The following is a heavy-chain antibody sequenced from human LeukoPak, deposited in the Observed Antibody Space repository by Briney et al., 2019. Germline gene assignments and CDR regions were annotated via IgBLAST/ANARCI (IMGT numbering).Heavy chain of an antibody. CDR3: AKERSTTGIYYYYGMDV. CDR1: GYTFTNYD. V-gene: IGHV1-8*01. J-gene: IGHJ6*02. CDR2: VSPNSGKT. Sequence: ASVKVSCKASGYTFTNYDINWVRQATGQGLEWMGWVSPNSGKTGYAKKFQGRVTMTRNSSTSTVYMELSSLTSEDTAVYFCAKERSTTGIYYYYGMDVWGQGTTITVSS. D-gene: IGHD2/OR15-2a*01.